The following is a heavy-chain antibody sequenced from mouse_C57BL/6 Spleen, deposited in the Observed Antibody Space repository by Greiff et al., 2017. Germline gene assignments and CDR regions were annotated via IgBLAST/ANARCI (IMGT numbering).Heavy chain of an antibody. J-gene: IGHJ4*01. CDR3: ATGSSYAMDY. CDR2: ISSGSSTI. V-gene: IGHV5-17*01. D-gene: IGHD1-1*01. CDR1: GFTFSDYG. Sequence: VQLQQSGGGLVKPGGSLKLSCAASGFTFSDYGMHWVRQAPEKGLEWVAYISSGSSTIYYADTVKGRFTISRDNAKNTLFLQMTSLRSEDTAMYYCATGSSYAMDYWGQGTSVTVSS.